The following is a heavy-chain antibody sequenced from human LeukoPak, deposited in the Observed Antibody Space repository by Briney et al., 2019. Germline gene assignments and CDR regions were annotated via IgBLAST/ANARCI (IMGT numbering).Heavy chain of an antibody. V-gene: IGHV3-74*01. CDR1: GLTLSSYW. CDR2: INSDGSST. D-gene: IGHD6-6*01. CDR3: AKTGLYSSSSRGYFDY. J-gene: IGHJ4*02. Sequence: PGGALRLSCAASGLTLSSYWIHWVRQAPEKGLVCVSRINSDGSSTTYADSVKGRFTISRDNSKNTLYLQMNNLRAEDTAIYYCAKTGLYSSSSRGYFDYWGQGTLVTVSS.